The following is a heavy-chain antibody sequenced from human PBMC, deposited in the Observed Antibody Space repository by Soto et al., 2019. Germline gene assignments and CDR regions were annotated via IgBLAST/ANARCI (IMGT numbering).Heavy chain of an antibody. Sequence: GGSLRLSCAGSGFTFSGPAIHWVRQASGKGLEWVGRIRSKSNDYATSYATSVKGRFTISRDDSKNTAYLQMDRLETEDTAVYYCTVGVVVKAATDYWGQGTLVTVSS. CDR3: TVGVVVKAATDY. CDR2: IRSKSNDYAT. J-gene: IGHJ4*02. V-gene: IGHV3-73*01. D-gene: IGHD2-2*01. CDR1: GFTFSGPA.